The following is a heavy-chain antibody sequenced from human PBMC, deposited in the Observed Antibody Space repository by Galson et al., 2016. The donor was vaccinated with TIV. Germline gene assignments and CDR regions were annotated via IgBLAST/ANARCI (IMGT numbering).Heavy chain of an antibody. CDR1: GYSFTDYY. CDR3: ARDLSPVGSYRRGSCDF. D-gene: IGHD1-26*01. Sequence: SVKVSCKASGYSFTDYYIHWVRQAPGQGPEWMGWINPSSTGTNYAQKFQGRVTMTRDTSISTAYMELTSLMSDDTAVYYCARDLSPVGSYRRGSCDFWGQGTLVTVSS. V-gene: IGHV1-2*02. J-gene: IGHJ4*02. CDR2: INPSSTGT.